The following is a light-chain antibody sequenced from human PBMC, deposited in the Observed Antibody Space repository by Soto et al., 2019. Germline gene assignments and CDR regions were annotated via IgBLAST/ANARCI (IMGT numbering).Light chain of an antibody. V-gene: IGKV3D-15*01. CDR3: QQYNNWWT. CDR2: GAS. CDR1: QSVSSN. J-gene: IGKJ1*01. Sequence: EIVMTQSPATLSVSPGERATLSCRASQSVSSNLAWYQKKPGQAPRLLIYGASTRATGIPARFSGSGSGTEFTLIISSLQSEDLAVYYCQQYNNWWTFGQGTKVEIK.